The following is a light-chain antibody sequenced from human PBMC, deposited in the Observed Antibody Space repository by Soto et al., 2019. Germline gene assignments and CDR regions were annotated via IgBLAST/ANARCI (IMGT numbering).Light chain of an antibody. J-gene: IGKJ1*01. CDR2: DAS. V-gene: IGKV1-5*01. Sequence: DIQMTQSPSTLSASVGDRVSITCRASQSVNSWLAWYQQKPGKAPKLLIYDASILESGVPSRFSGSASGTECTLTISSLQPDDFATYYCQQYDSYPWTFGQGTELEIK. CDR1: QSVNSW. CDR3: QQYDSYPWT.